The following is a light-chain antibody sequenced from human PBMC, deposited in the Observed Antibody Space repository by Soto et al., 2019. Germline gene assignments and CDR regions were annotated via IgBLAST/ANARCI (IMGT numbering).Light chain of an antibody. J-gene: IGKJ1*01. CDR1: QSFSRY. CDR2: DAS. Sequence: DIXXTQSPSTLSASVGDRVTITCRASQSFSRYLAWYQQKPGQAPRLLIYDASNLESGVPSRFSGSGSGTEFTLTISSLQPDDFATYYCQQYNAYRTFGQGTKVE. CDR3: QQYNAYRT. V-gene: IGKV1-5*01.